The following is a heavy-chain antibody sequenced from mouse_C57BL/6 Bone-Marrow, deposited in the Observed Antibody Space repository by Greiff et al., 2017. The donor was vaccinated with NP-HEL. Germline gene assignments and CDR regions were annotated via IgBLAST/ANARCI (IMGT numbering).Heavy chain of an antibody. CDR1: GYTFTDYN. V-gene: IGHV1-18*01. J-gene: IGHJ1*03. CDR2: INPNNGGT. CDR3: ARWSYDSNHWYLDV. Sequence: EVQLQQSGPELVKPGASVKIPCKASGYTFTDYNMDWVKQSHGKSLEWIGDINPNNGGTIYNQKFKGKATLTVDKSPSTAYMEPRGLPSEDTAVYYCARWSYDSNHWYLDVWGTGTTVTVSS. D-gene: IGHD2-5*01.